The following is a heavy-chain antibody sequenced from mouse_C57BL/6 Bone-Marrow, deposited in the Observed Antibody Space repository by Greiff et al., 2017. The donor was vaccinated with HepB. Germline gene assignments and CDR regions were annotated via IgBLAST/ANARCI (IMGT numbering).Heavy chain of an antibody. J-gene: IGHJ4*01. V-gene: IGHV1-19*01. D-gene: IGHD1-1*01. Sequence: EVQLQQSGPVLVKPGASVKMSCKASGYTFTDYYMNWVKQSHGKSLEWIGVINPYNGGTSYNQKFKGKATLTVDKSSSTAYMELNSLTSEDSAFYYCAREGIITTVVDLSYYAMDYWGQGTSVTVSS. CDR1: GYTFTDYY. CDR2: INPYNGGT. CDR3: AREGIITTVVDLSYYAMDY.